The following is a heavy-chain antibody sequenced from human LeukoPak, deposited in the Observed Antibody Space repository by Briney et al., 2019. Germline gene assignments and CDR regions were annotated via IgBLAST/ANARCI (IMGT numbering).Heavy chain of an antibody. V-gene: IGHV1-2*02. J-gene: IGHJ4*02. D-gene: IGHD3-3*02. CDR1: GYTFSDFY. CDR2: ITPKSGDT. CDR3: ARVRLADERAWAY. Sequence: SMKVSCKASGYTFSDFYIHWVRQAPGQGLEYVGWITPKSGDTYSPQRFQGRVTMTRDASISTAYMELSSLRSDDTAVYFCARVRLADERAWAYWGQGTLVTVSS.